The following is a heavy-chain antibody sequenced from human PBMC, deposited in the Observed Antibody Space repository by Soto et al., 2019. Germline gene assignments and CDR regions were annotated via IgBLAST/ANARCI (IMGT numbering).Heavy chain of an antibody. J-gene: IGHJ4*02. V-gene: IGHV2-5*02. Sequence: QITLKESGPTRVKPTQTLTLTCNFSGFSLSTRGVGVGWLRQPPGKALEWLAVIYWDDDKRYSPSLKNRLTITKDTSKNQVDLTMTSMDPADTATYFCAHRGYMYGNWDQGYLDYWGPGILIAVSS. CDR3: AHRGYMYGNWDQGYLDY. CDR2: IYWDDDK. D-gene: IGHD5-18*01. CDR1: GFSLSTRGVG.